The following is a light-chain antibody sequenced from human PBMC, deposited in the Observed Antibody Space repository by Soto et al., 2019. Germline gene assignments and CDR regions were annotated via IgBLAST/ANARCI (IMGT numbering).Light chain of an antibody. V-gene: IGLV2-14*01. Sequence: QSALTQPRSVSGSPGQSITISCTGTSSDVGGYNYVSWYQQHPGKAPKLMIYDVRNRPSGVSNRFSGSKSVNTASLTISGLQAEDEADYYCSSYTTISTYVFGTGTKVTVL. CDR1: SSDVGGYNY. CDR2: DVR. J-gene: IGLJ1*01. CDR3: SSYTTISTYV.